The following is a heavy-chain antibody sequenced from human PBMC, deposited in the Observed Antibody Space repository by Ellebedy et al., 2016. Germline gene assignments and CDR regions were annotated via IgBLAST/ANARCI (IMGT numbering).Heavy chain of an antibody. CDR3: ARRRGLGGYKDWFDP. Sequence: SETLSLXXTVSGGSISNYYWSWIRQPPGKGLEWIGYINYSGNTNSNPSLKSRVTISVDTSKNQFSLKMTSVTAADTAVYYCARRRGLGGYKDWFDPWGQGTLVTVSS. D-gene: IGHD3/OR15-3a*01. CDR1: GGSISNYY. V-gene: IGHV4-59*08. CDR2: INYSGNT. J-gene: IGHJ5*02.